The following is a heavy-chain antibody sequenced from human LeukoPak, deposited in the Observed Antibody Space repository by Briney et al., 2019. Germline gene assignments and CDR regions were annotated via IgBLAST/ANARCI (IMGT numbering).Heavy chain of an antibody. Sequence: PGESLKISCKGSGYSFTTYWIGWVRQMPGKGLEWMGIIYPGDSDTRYSPSFQGQVTISADKSISTAYLQWSSLKASDAAMYYCARHGFNYYDSRNWFDPWGQGTLVTVSS. D-gene: IGHD3-22*01. CDR2: IYPGDSDT. V-gene: IGHV5-51*01. CDR1: GYSFTTYW. CDR3: ARHGFNYYDSRNWFDP. J-gene: IGHJ5*02.